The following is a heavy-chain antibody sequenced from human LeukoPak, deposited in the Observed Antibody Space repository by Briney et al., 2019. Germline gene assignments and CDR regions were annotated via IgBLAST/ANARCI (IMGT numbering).Heavy chain of an antibody. Sequence: ASVKVSCKASGYTFTGYYMHWVRQAPGQGPEWLGWINPNSGGAHFAQNFQGRVTLTRDTSISTAYMELSRLRSDDTAVYYCVRDITDNSGSGSYPHWFDPWGQGTLVTVSS. CDR3: VRDITDNSGSGSYPHWFDP. CDR1: GYTFTGYY. J-gene: IGHJ5*02. CDR2: INPNSGGA. D-gene: IGHD3-10*01. V-gene: IGHV1-2*02.